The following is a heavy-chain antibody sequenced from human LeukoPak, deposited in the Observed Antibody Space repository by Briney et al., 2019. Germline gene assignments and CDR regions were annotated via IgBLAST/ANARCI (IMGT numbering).Heavy chain of an antibody. CDR3: ARDRQPSWYRGLDV. Sequence: SETLSLTCTVSGDSISTSYWSWIRQPPGKGLEWIGHIYSSGTTKYNPSLSGRVTISVDTSKNQLYLQLTAVTAADTAVYYCARDRQPSWYRGLDVWAKGPRSPSP. J-gene: IGHJ6*02. CDR1: GDSISTSY. CDR2: IYSSGTT. D-gene: IGHD6-13*01. V-gene: IGHV4-59*01.